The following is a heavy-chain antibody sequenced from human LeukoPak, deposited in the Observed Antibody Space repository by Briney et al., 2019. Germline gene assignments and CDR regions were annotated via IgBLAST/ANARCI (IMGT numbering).Heavy chain of an antibody. D-gene: IGHD6-13*01. V-gene: IGHV1-69*02. Sequence: SVKVSCKASGGTFSSYTISWVRQAPGQGLEWMGRIIPILGIANYAQKFQGRVTITADKSTSTAYMELRSLRSDDTAVYYCARRPLIAAGIPWSDYWGQGTLVTVSS. CDR3: ARRPLIAAGIPWSDY. J-gene: IGHJ4*02. CDR2: IIPILGIA. CDR1: GGTFSSYT.